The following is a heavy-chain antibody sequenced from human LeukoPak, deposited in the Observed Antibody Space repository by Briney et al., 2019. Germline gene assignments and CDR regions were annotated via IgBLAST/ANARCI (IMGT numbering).Heavy chain of an antibody. D-gene: IGHD1-14*01. J-gene: IGHJ5*02. V-gene: IGHV3-53*05. CDR2: LYSDGNT. CDR1: GFTVITND. Sequence: PGGSLRLSCAASGFTVITNDMTWVRQAPGKGLEWVSVLYSDGNTKYADSVQGRFTISRDNSKNTLYLQMNSLRAEDTAVYYCARGSSTGTLSLWFDPWGQGTLVTVSS. CDR3: ARGSSTGTLSLWFDP.